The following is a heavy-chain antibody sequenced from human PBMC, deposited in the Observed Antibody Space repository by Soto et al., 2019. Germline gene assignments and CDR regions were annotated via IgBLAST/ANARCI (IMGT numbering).Heavy chain of an antibody. CDR1: GFTFSYG. D-gene: IGHD2-15*01. CDR2: ISYDSSNK. CDR3: AKLVIGYCSGNTCEDY. Sequence: GGSLRLSCAASGFTFSYGIHWLRQAPGKGLEWVAYISYDSSNKFYGDSVKGRFTISRDNSKNTQFLQMNSLRAEDTAVYYCAKLVIGYCSGNTCEDYWGQGTLVTVSS. V-gene: IGHV3-30*18. J-gene: IGHJ4*02.